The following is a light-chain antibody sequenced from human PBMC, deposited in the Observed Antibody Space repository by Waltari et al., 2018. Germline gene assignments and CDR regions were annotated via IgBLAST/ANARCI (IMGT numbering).Light chain of an antibody. CDR1: QGISSR. J-gene: IGKJ1*01. CDR3: QQVNSFPRT. CDR2: DAS. V-gene: IGKV1-12*01. Sequence: DLQMTQSPSSVSASVGDRVTLTCRASQGISSRLAWYQQKPGKAPKLLIYDASSLHSGVPSRFSGSGSGTDFTLTIRSLQPEDFATYYCQQVNSFPRTFGQGTKV.